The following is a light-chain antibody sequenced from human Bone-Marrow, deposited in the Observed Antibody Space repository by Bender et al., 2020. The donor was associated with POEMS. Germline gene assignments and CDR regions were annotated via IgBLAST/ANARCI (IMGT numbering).Light chain of an antibody. Sequence: QSVVTQPPSLSEAPRQRVTISCSGSSSNIGNHGVNWYQQLPGEAPKLLIYYDDLLTPGVSDRFSASKSGTSASLAISELQSEDEALYYCAAWDDSLSCLLFGGGTKLTVL. V-gene: IGLV1-36*01. CDR3: AAWDDSLSCLL. J-gene: IGLJ3*02. CDR2: YDD. CDR1: SSNIGNHG.